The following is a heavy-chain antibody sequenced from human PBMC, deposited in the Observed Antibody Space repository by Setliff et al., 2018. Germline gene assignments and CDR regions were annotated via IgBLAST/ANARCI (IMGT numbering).Heavy chain of an antibody. J-gene: IGHJ6*03. V-gene: IGHV1-2*02. D-gene: IGHD2-2*01. CDR3: ARGIISYASWAPNKHAYYYYMDV. CDR1: GYTFTGYY. CDR2: INPNSGGT. Sequence: ASVKVSCKASGYTFTGYYMHWVRQAPGQGLEWMGWINPNSGGTNPAQKFQGRVTMTRDTSISTAYMELSSLRSDDTAVYYCARGIISYASWAPNKHAYYYYMDVWGNGTTVTVSS.